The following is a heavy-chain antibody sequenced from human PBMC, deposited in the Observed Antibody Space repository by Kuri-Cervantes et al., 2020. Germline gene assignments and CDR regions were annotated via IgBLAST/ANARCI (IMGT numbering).Heavy chain of an antibody. CDR2: IYPDDSDT. CDR1: GYSFATYW. D-gene: IGHD1-26*01. CDR3: ARVGATLFDAFDI. J-gene: IGHJ3*02. V-gene: IGHV5-51*01. Sequence: GESLKISCKGSGYSFATYWIGWVRQMPGRGLEWMGIIYPDDSDTRYSPSFQGQATVSADKSISTAYLQWSSLKASDTAMYYCARVGATLFDAFDIWGQGTMVTVSS.